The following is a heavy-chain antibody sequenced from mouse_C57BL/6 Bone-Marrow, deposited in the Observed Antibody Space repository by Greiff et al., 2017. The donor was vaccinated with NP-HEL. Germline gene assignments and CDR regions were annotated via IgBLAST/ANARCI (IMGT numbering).Heavy chain of an antibody. Sequence: EVKLMESGGGLVKPGGSLKLSCAASGFTFSSYTMSWVRQTPEKRLEWVATISGGGGNTYYPDSVKGRFTISRDNAKNTLYLQMSSLRSEDTALYYCARQGTGSDFDYWGQGTTLTVSS. CDR2: ISGGGGNT. V-gene: IGHV5-9*01. D-gene: IGHD3-3*01. CDR1: GFTFSSYT. CDR3: ARQGTGSDFDY. J-gene: IGHJ2*01.